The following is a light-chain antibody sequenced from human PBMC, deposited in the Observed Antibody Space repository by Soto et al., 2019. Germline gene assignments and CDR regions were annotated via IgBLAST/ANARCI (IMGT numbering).Light chain of an antibody. V-gene: IGKV3-15*01. CDR2: GAY. Sequence: EIVMTQSPATLSVSPGERATLSCRASQSVSSNLAWYQQKPGQAPRLGVYGAYTRATGIPARFSGSRSGTEFTLTITRLQSEDFALYYGHQYNNWPPFTFGQGTKLEVK. CDR1: QSVSSN. J-gene: IGKJ2*01. CDR3: HQYNNWPPFT.